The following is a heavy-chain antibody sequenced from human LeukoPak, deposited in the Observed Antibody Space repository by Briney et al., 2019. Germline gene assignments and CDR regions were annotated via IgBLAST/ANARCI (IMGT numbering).Heavy chain of an antibody. CDR3: ARLVGATFTFDI. CDR1: GFTFSSYA. V-gene: IGHV3-23*01. J-gene: IGHJ3*02. CDR2: ISGSGGST. Sequence: GGSLRLSCAASGFTFSSYAMSWVRQAPGKGLEWVSAISGSGGSTYYADSVKGRFTISRDNSKNTLYLQMNSLRAEDTAVYYCARLVGATFTFDIWGQGTMVTVSS. D-gene: IGHD1-26*01.